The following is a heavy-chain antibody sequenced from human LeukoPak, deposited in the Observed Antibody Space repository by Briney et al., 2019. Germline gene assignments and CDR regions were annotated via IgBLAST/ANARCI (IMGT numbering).Heavy chain of an antibody. D-gene: IGHD6-13*01. CDR3: ARGQQPDY. V-gene: IGHV3-11*05. CDR1: GLPYSSYY. Sequence: PGGSLRLSCAVSGLPYSSYYMSWIRQAPGKELEWISYISDSGSYTNYADSVRGRFTISRDNAKNSLYLQMNSLRAEDTALYHCARGQQPDYWGQGTLVTVSS. J-gene: IGHJ4*02. CDR2: ISDSGSYT.